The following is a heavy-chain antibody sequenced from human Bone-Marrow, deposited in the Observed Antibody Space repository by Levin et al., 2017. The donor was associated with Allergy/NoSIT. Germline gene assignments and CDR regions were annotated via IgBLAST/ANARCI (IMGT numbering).Heavy chain of an antibody. CDR1: GFNFTNAW. CDR3: STEGGHCSGGSCYLLPFYYGMDV. CDR2: IKSRNDGGTT. D-gene: IGHD2-15*01. V-gene: IGHV3-15*01. Sequence: GESLKISCAASGFNFTNAWMSWVRQAPGKGLEWVGRIKSRNDGGTTDYAAPVKGRFIISKDVSKNTLYLQMHSLKTQDTAVYYCSTEGGHCSGGSCYLLPFYYGMDVWGQGTTVTVSS. J-gene: IGHJ6*02.